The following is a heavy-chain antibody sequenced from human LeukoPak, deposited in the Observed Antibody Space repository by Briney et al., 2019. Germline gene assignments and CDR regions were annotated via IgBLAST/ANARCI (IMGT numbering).Heavy chain of an antibody. V-gene: IGHV3-30*02. J-gene: IGHJ4*02. Sequence: GGSLRLSCAASGFTFSSYEMNWVRQAPGKGLEWVTFLRYDGSNTYYADSVKGRFTISRDNSKNTLYLHMNSLREEDTAVYYCARDGAWGSSSGYDYWGQGTLVTVSS. CDR3: ARDGAWGSSSGYDY. CDR1: GFTFSSYE. D-gene: IGHD6-6*01. CDR2: LRYDGSNT.